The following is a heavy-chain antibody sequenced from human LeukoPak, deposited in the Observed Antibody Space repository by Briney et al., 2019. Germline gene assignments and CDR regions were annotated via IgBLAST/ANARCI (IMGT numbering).Heavy chain of an antibody. CDR3: ARRYCSSTNCYAFDD. CDR2: ISSSSTYI. CDR1: GFTFSDYS. V-gene: IGHV3-21*01. D-gene: IGHD2-2*01. Sequence: GGSLRLSCAASGFTFSDYSMNWVRQAPGMGLEWVSSISSSSTYIYYADSVKGRFTISRDNAKNSLYLQMNSLRAEDTAVYYCARRYCSSTNCYAFDDWGQGTLVTVSS. J-gene: IGHJ4*02.